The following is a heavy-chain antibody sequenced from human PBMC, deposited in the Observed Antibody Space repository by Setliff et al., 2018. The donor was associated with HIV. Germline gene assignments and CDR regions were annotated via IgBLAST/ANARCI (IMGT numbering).Heavy chain of an antibody. CDR3: ARGYPVSYYYYMDV. D-gene: IGHD3-16*02. J-gene: IGHJ6*03. CDR1: GGSFTDIGGSFTDYY. CDR2: INHSGST. Sequence: SETLSLTCAVFGGSFTDIGGSFTDYYWIWIRQPPGKGLEWIGEINHSGSTHYNPSLKSRFTISVDTSKNQFSLKVNSVTAADTAVYYCARGYPVSYYYYMDVWGKGTTVTVSS. V-gene: IGHV4-34*01.